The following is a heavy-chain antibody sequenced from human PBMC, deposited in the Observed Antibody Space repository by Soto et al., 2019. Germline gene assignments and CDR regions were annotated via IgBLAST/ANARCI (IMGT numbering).Heavy chain of an antibody. CDR1: GYTFTGYY. V-gene: IGHV1-2*02. CDR2: INPNSGAT. CDR3: ARDGVRGAGGNWFDP. D-gene: IGHD1-26*01. Sequence: QVQLVQSGAEVKKPGASVKVSCKASGYTFTGYYMDWVRQAPGQGLEWMGGINPNSGATNYAQKFQGRVTMTRDTAISTAYMELSRLRADDTAVYYCARDGVRGAGGNWFDPWGQGTLVTVSS. J-gene: IGHJ5*02.